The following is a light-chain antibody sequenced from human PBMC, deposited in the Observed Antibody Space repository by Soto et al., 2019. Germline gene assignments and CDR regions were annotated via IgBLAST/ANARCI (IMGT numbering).Light chain of an antibody. CDR3: LQDYKYPWT. CDR2: AAS. Sequence: IQMTQSPSTLSACVGDRVTSTCRASQRIRNDLGWYQQKPGKAPKLLIYAASSLQSGVPSSVSGSGSGTDFTLTISSLQPEDFATYYCLQDYKYPWTFGQGTKVDIK. V-gene: IGKV1-6*01. CDR1: QRIRND. J-gene: IGKJ1*01.